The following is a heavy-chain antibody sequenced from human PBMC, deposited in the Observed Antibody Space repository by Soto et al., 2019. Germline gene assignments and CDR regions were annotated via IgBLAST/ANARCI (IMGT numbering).Heavy chain of an antibody. Sequence: QVQLVQSGAEVKKPGASVKVSCKASGYTFTSYAINWVRQATGQGLEWMGWMNHNSGNTGYAQKFQGRVTMTRNTSNITDYMELSSLRSEDTAVYYCASQDTAMVYYYGMDVWGQGTTVTASS. J-gene: IGHJ6*02. D-gene: IGHD5-18*01. CDR3: ASQDTAMVYYYGMDV. CDR1: GYTFTSYA. V-gene: IGHV1-8*01. CDR2: MNHNSGNT.